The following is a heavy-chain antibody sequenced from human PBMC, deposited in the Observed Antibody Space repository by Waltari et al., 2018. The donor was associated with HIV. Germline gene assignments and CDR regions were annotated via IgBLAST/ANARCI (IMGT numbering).Heavy chain of an antibody. D-gene: IGHD5-12*01. J-gene: IGHJ4*02. CDR2: ISSSSSTI. V-gene: IGHV3-48*04. CDR1: GFTFSSYS. Sequence: EVQLVESGGGLVQPGGSLRLSCAASGFTFSSYSMNWVRQAPGKGLEWVSYISSSSSTIYYADSVKGRFTIARDNAKNSLYLQMNSLRAEDTAVYYCARAGRDGYKSPKSVDYWGQGTLVTVSS. CDR3: ARAGRDGYKSPKSVDY.